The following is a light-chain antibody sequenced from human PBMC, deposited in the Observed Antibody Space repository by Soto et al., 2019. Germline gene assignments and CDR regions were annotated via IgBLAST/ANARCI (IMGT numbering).Light chain of an antibody. CDR2: KAS. J-gene: IGKJ1*01. CDR1: QSISSW. CDR3: QHYNSYSEA. V-gene: IGKV1-5*03. Sequence: IQMTQSPSTLSASVGDRVTITCRASQSISSWLAWYQQKPGKAPKLLIYKASSLESGVPPRFSGSGSGTEFTLTISSLQPDDFATYYCQHYNSYSEAFGQGTKVDIK.